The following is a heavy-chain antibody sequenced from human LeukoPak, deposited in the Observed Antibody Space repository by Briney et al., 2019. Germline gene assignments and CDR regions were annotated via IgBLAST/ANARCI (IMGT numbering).Heavy chain of an antibody. Sequence: GGSLRLSCAASGFTFSSYEMNWVRQAPGKGLEWVSYISSSGSTIYYADSVKGRFTISRDNAKNSLYLQMNSLRAEDTAVYYCARALGYYYGSGSRPSNWFDPWGQGTLVTVSS. CDR3: ARALGYYYGSGSRPSNWFDP. CDR2: ISSSGSTI. J-gene: IGHJ5*02. D-gene: IGHD3-10*01. CDR1: GFTFSSYE. V-gene: IGHV3-48*03.